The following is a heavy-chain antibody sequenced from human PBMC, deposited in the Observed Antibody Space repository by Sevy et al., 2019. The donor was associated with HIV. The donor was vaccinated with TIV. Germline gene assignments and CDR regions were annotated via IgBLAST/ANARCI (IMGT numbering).Heavy chain of an antibody. J-gene: IGHJ6*02. V-gene: IGHV1-2*02. CDR2: INPNSGGT. Sequence: ASVKVSCKASGYTFTGYYMHWVRQAPGQGLEWMGWINPNSGGTNYAQKFQGRVTMTRDTSISTAYMERSRLRSDDTAVYYCARGWSAYGDYYIYYYYGMDVWGQGTTVTVSS. D-gene: IGHD4-17*01. CDR1: GYTFTGYY. CDR3: ARGWSAYGDYYIYYYYGMDV.